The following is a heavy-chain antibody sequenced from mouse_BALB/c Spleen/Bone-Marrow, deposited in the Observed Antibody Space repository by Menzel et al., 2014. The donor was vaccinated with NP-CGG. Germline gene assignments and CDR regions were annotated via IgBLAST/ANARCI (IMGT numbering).Heavy chain of an antibody. CDR3: ARPPYYYGSSYYWYFDV. CDR1: GCTFTDYY. J-gene: IGHJ1*01. D-gene: IGHD1-1*01. CDR2: IYPGGGNN. Sequence: VQVVESGPELVKPGASVKISCKASGCTFTDYYINWVKQKPGQGLEWIGWIYPGGGNNKNNEKFKGKATLTVDTSSSTAYMQPSSLTSEDTAVYFCARPPYYYGSSYYWYFDVWGAGTTVTVSS. V-gene: IGHV1-84*02.